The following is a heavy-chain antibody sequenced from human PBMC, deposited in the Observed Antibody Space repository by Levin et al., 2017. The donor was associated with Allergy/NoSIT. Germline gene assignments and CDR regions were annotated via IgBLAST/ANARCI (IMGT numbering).Heavy chain of an antibody. D-gene: IGHD3-16*02. J-gene: IGHJ4*02. CDR2: IRNKAHGGTT. Sequence: PGGSLRLSCTGSGFTFGDYAMSWVRQAPGKGLEWVGFIRNKAHGGTTEYAASVKGRLTISIDDSKSIAYLQMNSLKTEDTAVYFCARGGPTNYDYNWGSYRDGYSDYWGQGTLVTVSS. V-gene: IGHV3-49*04. CDR3: ARGGPTNYDYNWGSYRDGYSDY. CDR1: GFTFGDYA.